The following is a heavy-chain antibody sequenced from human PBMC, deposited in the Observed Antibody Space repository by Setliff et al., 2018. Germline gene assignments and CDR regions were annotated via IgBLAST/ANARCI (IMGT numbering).Heavy chain of an antibody. CDR3: VRVRVVQGYYEFDS. D-gene: IGHD3-16*01. V-gene: IGHV4-39*07. J-gene: IGHJ4*02. Sequence: KPSETLSLTCNVSGGSISTSNYHWGWVRQPPGKGLEWIANIYFNGNTVKQPYLKSRVSISIDTSKNHFSLGLSSVIAADTATYYCVRVRVVQGYYEFDSWGQGALVTV. CDR1: GGSISTSNYH. CDR2: IYFNGNT.